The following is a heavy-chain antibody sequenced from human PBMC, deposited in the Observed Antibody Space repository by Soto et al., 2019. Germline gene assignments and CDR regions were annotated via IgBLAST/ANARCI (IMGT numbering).Heavy chain of an antibody. V-gene: IGHV3-23*01. Sequence: PGGSLRLSCAASGFTFSSYAMNWVRQAPGKGLEWVSVISGSGGSTYYADSVKGRFTISRDNSKNTLYLQMNSLRAEDTAVYYCAKDYSGGGSSTSLGHYWGQGTLVTVSS. CDR2: ISGSGGST. J-gene: IGHJ4*02. D-gene: IGHD2-2*01. CDR3: AKDYSGGGSSTSLGHY. CDR1: GFTFSSYA.